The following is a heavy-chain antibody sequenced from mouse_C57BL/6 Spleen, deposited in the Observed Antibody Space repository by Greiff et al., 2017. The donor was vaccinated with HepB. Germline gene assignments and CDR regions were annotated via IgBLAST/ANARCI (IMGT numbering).Heavy chain of an antibody. D-gene: IGHD1-1*01. CDR2: ISSGGSYT. V-gene: IGHV5-6*01. Sequence: DVHLVESGGDLVKPGGSLKLSCAASGFTFSSYGMSWVRQTPDKRLEWVATISSGGSYTYYPDSVKGRFTISRDNAKNTLYLQMSSLKSEDTAMYYCARQEDYYGSSYEFDYWGQGTTLTVSS. J-gene: IGHJ2*01. CDR3: ARQEDYYGSSYEFDY. CDR1: GFTFSSYG.